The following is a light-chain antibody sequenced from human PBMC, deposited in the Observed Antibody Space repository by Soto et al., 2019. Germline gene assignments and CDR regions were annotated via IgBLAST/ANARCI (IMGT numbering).Light chain of an antibody. CDR2: GAS. J-gene: IGKJ1*01. Sequence: EIVLTQSPGTLSLSPGERATLSCRASQSVSSSYLAWYQQKPGQAPRLLIYGASSRATGIPDRFSGSGSGTDFILTISRLEPEDFVVYYCQQYGSSPPWTFGQGTKVEIK. V-gene: IGKV3-20*01. CDR3: QQYGSSPPWT. CDR1: QSVSSSY.